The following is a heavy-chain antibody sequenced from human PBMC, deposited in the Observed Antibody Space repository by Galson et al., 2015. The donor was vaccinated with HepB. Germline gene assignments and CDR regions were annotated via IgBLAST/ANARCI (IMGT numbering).Heavy chain of an antibody. J-gene: IGHJ4*02. CDR3: ARESMDYYDSSGAYYFDY. D-gene: IGHD3-22*01. V-gene: IGHV3-30*04. CDR1: GFTFNSYA. Sequence: SLRLSCAASGFTFNSYAMHWVRQAPGKGLEWVAVISYDGSNKYYADSVKGRFTISRDNAKNTLYLQMNSLRAEDTAVYYCARESMDYYDSSGAYYFDYWGQGTLVTVSS. CDR2: ISYDGSNK.